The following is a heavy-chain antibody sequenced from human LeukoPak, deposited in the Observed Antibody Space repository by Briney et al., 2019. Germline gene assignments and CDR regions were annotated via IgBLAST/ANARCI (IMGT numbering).Heavy chain of an antibody. D-gene: IGHD5-18*01. CDR2: IYNTGSS. Sequence: SETLSLTCTVSGGSVSSDSWNWIRQPPGKGLEWIGYIYNTGSSNHNPSLKNRVTISFDKSKSQLSLNLSSVTAADTAVYYCARHGPRGYSYDLRYWGQGTLVTVSS. V-gene: IGHV4-59*08. CDR1: GGSVSSDS. J-gene: IGHJ4*02. CDR3: ARHGPRGYSYDLRY.